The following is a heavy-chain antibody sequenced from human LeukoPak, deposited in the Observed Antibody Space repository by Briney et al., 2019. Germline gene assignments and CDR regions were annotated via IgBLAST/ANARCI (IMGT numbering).Heavy chain of an antibody. CDR2: IYYSGST. CDR1: GGSISSYY. J-gene: IGHJ4*02. D-gene: IGHD5-18*01. CDR3: ARGYSYGVYFDY. V-gene: IGHV4-59*01. Sequence: SETLSLTCTVSGGSISSYYWSWIRQPPGKGLEWIGYIYYSGSTNYNPSLKSRVTISVDTSKNQFSLKLSSVTAADTAVYYCARGYSYGVYFDYWGQGTLVTVSS.